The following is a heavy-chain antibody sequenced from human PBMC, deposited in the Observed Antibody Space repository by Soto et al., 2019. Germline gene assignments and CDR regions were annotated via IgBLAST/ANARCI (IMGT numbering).Heavy chain of an antibody. CDR1: GFTFSSYW. J-gene: IGHJ6*02. Sequence: GGSLRLSCAASGFTFSSYWMSWVRQAPGKGLEWVANIKQDGSEKYYVDSVKGRFTISRDNAKNSLYLQMNSLRAEDTAVYYCARGSGIRFLEWSDGYYYGMDVWGQGTTVTVSS. CDR2: IKQDGSEK. V-gene: IGHV3-7*03. CDR3: ARGSGIRFLEWSDGYYYGMDV. D-gene: IGHD3-3*01.